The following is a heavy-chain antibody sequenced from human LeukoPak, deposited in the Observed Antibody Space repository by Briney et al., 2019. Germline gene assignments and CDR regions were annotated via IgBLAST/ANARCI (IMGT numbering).Heavy chain of an antibody. CDR2: ISSSSGYI. CDR3: AREDDYGPGYFDL. D-gene: IGHD4/OR15-4a*01. V-gene: IGHV3-21*01. J-gene: IGHJ2*01. Sequence: GGSLRLSCAASGFTFSSYSMNWVRQAPGKGLEWVSSISSSSGYIYYADSVKGRFTISRDNAKNSLYLQMNSLRAEDTAVYYCAREDDYGPGYFDLWGRGTLVTVSS. CDR1: GFTFSSYS.